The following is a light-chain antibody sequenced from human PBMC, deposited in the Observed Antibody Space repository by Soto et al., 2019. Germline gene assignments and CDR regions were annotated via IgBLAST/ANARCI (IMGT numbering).Light chain of an antibody. CDR2: DAS. CDR3: QQYNTYAT. Sequence: DIQLAQSPSTLSAAVGGSVTLTCRARQNIRNLLAWYQQKPGKAPKPLIYDASTLKTGVPSRFSGSGSGSEFNFTITGLQPDDFATYFCQQYNTYATFGQGTRLEIK. CDR1: QNIRNL. J-gene: IGKJ5*01. V-gene: IGKV1-5*01.